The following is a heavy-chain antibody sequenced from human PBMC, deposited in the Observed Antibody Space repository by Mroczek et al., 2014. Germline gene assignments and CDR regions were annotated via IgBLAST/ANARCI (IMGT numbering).Heavy chain of an antibody. J-gene: IGHJ4*02. Sequence: QVQLVQSGGGVVQPGRSLRLSCAASGFTFSSYAMHWVRQAPGKGLEWVAVISYDGSNKYYADSVKGRFTISRDNSKNTLYLQMNSLRAEDTAVYYCASDQDGSGSYRFDYWGQGTLVTVSS. D-gene: IGHD3-10*01. CDR3: ASDQDGSGSYRFDY. V-gene: IGHV3-30-3*01. CDR1: GFTFSSYA. CDR2: ISYDGSNK.